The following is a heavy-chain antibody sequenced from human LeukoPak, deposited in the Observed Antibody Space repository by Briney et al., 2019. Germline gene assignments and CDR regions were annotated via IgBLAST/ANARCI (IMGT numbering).Heavy chain of an antibody. V-gene: IGHV3-30-3*01. J-gene: IGHJ4*02. CDR3: AKDLLPHSSGWYGYFDY. Sequence: GGSLRLSCAASGFTFSSYAMHWVRQAPGKGLEWVAVISYDGSNKYYADSVKGRFTISRDNSKNTLYLQMNTLRAEDTAVYYCAKDLLPHSSGWYGYFDYWGQGTLVTVSS. D-gene: IGHD6-19*01. CDR1: GFTFSSYA. CDR2: ISYDGSNK.